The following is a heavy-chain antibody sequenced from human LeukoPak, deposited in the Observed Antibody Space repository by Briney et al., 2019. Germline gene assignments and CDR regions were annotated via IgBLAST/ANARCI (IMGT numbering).Heavy chain of an antibody. CDR1: GGTFSSYA. J-gene: IGHJ4*02. CDR3: ARDSAGYYYDSSGYYAFDY. Sequence: SVKVSCKASGGTFSSYAISWVRQAPGQGLEWMGGIIPIFGTANYAQKFQGRVTITADESTSTAYMELSSLRSEDTAVYYCARDSAGYYYDSSGYYAFDYWGQGTLVTVSP. CDR2: IIPIFGTA. D-gene: IGHD3-22*01. V-gene: IGHV1-69*13.